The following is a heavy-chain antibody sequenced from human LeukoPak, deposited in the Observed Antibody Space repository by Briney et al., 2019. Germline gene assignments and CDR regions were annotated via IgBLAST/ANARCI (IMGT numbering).Heavy chain of an antibody. J-gene: IGHJ6*02. Sequence: SETLSLTCTLSRASISSYYWSWIGQPPPNGRELIGYIYHSRSTNYNPSLTSRVTISVDPSNNQFSLRLTSVTAADTAVYFCARRPDYNGMDVWGQGTTVTVSS. CDR3: ARRPDYNGMDV. CDR1: RASISSYY. V-gene: IGHV4-59*08. CDR2: IYHSRST.